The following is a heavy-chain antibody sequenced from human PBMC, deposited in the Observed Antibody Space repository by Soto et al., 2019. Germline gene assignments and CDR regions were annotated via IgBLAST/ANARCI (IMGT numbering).Heavy chain of an antibody. CDR1: GFSLSSSGVG. V-gene: IGHV2-5*01. J-gene: IGHJ6*02. CDR3: IYRRAAYDYHGLDV. Sequence: SGPTLVNPTQTLTLTCTFSGFSLSSSGVGVGWIRQPPGKSLEWLAVLYFNGDRRRSPSLENRLTITKDTSKNQVILTMTNMDTVDTATYYCIYRRAAYDYHGLDVWGQGTTVTVSS. CDR2: LYFNGDR. D-gene: IGHD6-25*01.